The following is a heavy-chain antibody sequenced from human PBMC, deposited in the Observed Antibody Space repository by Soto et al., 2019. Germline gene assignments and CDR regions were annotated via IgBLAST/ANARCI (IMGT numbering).Heavy chain of an antibody. CDR1: GFIFTRYS. CDR2: ISSTTNYI. CDR3: ARESEDLTSNFDY. Sequence: PGGCLRLSCAASGFIFTRYSMNWVRQAPGKGLEWVSSISSTTNYIYYGDSMKGRFTISRDNAKNSLYLEMNSLRAEDTAVYYCARESEDLTSNFDYWGQGTLVTVSS. J-gene: IGHJ4*02. V-gene: IGHV3-21*06.